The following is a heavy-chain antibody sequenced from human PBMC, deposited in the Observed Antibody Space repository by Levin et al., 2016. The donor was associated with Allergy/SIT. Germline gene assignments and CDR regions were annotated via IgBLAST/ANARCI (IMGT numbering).Heavy chain of an antibody. CDR2: IDPTGGKT. Sequence: ASVKVSCKASGYTFTGYYIHWMRQVPGEGPEWMGMIDPTGGKTTLAQKFQGRVTMARDTSITTVYMELSSLRSDDTAVYYCARDGVGATQHVFDFWGQGTLVTVSS. CDR3: ARDGVGATQHVFDF. V-gene: IGHV1-2*02. D-gene: IGHD1-26*01. J-gene: IGHJ4*02. CDR1: GYTFTGYY.